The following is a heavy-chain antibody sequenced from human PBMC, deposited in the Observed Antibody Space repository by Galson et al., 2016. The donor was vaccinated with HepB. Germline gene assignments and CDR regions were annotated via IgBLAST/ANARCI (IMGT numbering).Heavy chain of an antibody. CDR3: AGGDDSSGYGDS. Sequence: TLSLTCTVSGGSISSYYWSWFRQSPGKRLEWLGFMHYTGTKNYNPSFETRVRISADTSNNQVFLTLSSVTTADAAVYYCAGGDDSSGYGDSWGQGILVTVSS. D-gene: IGHD3-22*01. CDR1: GGSISSYY. V-gene: IGHV4-59*01. CDR2: MHYTGTK. J-gene: IGHJ5*01.